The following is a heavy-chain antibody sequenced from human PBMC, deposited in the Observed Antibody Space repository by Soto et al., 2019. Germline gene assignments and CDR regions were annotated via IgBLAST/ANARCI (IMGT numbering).Heavy chain of an antibody. CDR3: ARHSVRAVAGGMDV. V-gene: IGHV4-39*01. Sequence: QLQLQESGPGLVKPSEILSLTCTVSGGSISSSSYYWAWIRQPPGKGLEWIGSIYYSGSTYYNPSLKSRVTISVDTPKNQFSLKLSSVTAADTAVYYCARHSVRAVAGGMDVWGQGTTVTVSS. CDR2: IYYSGST. CDR1: GGSISSSSYY. J-gene: IGHJ6*02. D-gene: IGHD6-19*01.